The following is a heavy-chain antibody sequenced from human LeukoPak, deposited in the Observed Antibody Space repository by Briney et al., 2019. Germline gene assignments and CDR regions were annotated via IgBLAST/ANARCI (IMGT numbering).Heavy chain of an antibody. CDR2: ISSSSSYI. V-gene: IGHV3-21*01. CDR3: ARETYYYDSSGLGD. D-gene: IGHD3-22*01. J-gene: IGHJ4*02. Sequence: GGSLRLSCAASGFTFSSYSMNWVRQAPGKGLEWVSSISSSSSYIYYADSVKGRFTISRDNSKNTLYLQMNSLRAEDTAVYYCARETYYYDSSGLGDWGQGTLVTVSS. CDR1: GFTFSSYS.